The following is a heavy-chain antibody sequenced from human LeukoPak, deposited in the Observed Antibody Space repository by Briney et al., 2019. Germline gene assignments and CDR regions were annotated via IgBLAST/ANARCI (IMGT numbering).Heavy chain of an antibody. V-gene: IGHV3-21*01. CDR3: ARDMPNQQPGGDY. D-gene: IGHD6-13*01. CDR2: ISSSSSYI. J-gene: IGHJ4*02. Sequence: GGSLRLSCAASGFTFSSYSMNWVRQAPGKGLEWVSSISSSSSYIYYADSVKGRFTISRDNAKNSLYLQMNSLRAEDTAVYYCARDMPNQQPGGDYWGQGTLVTVSS. CDR1: GFTFSSYS.